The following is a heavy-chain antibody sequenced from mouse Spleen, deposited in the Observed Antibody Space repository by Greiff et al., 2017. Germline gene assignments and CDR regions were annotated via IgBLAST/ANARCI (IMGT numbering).Heavy chain of an antibody. Sequence: EVMLVESGGDLVKPGGSLKLSCAASGFTFSSYGMSWVRQTPDKRLEWVATISSGGSYTYYPDSVKGRFTISRDNAKNTLYLQMSSLKSEDTAMYYCARQGITTVVATDYWGQGTTLTVSS. D-gene: IGHD1-1*01. J-gene: IGHJ2*01. CDR1: GFTFSSYG. CDR3: ARQGITTVVATDY. V-gene: IGHV5-6*01. CDR2: ISSGGSYT.